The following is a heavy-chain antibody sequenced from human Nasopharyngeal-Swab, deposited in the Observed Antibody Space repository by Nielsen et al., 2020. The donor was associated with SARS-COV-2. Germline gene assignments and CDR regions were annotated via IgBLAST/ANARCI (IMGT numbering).Heavy chain of an antibody. J-gene: IGHJ4*02. CDR2: IYPGYSDT. CDR1: GYSFPSYL. CDR3: ARSIAVAAAGGGYYVEY. V-gene: IGHV5-51*01. Sequence: GESLKISCKGSGYSFPSYLLGLVRQMPGRGLEWMGIIYPGYSDTRYSPSFQCQVTISADKSISTAYLQWSSLKVSDTAMYYCARSIAVAAAGGGYYVEYWGQGSLSTSP. D-gene: IGHD6-13*01.